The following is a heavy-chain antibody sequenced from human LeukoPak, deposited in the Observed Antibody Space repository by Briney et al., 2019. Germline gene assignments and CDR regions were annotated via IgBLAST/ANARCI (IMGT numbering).Heavy chain of an antibody. J-gene: IGHJ5*02. D-gene: IGHD3-3*01. CDR1: GGSTYEYH. Sequence: PSETLSLTCTVSGGSTYEYHWVWIRQSPGKGLEWIGDIYASGHTDYNLSLRSRLTMSIDPAQRHFSLTVKDVTAADTAVYYCARGGRFVELNYFDPWGQGILVIASS. CDR3: ARGGRFVELNYFDP. V-gene: IGHV4-59*01. CDR2: IYASGHT.